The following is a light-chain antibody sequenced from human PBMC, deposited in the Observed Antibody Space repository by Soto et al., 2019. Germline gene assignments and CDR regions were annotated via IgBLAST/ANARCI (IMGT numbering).Light chain of an antibody. CDR3: QQRTDWHRT. Sequence: EIAMTQSPATLSVSPGERATLSCRASQSVSSNLAWYQQKPGQAPRLLIYRASTRATGIPARFSGSGSGTDFSLSISSLQPEDVAVYYCQQRTDWHRTLGQGTKVDIK. J-gene: IGKJ1*01. V-gene: IGKV3D-15*01. CDR2: RAS. CDR1: QSVSSN.